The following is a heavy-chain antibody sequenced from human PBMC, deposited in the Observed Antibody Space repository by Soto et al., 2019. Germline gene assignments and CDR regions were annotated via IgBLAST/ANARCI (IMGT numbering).Heavy chain of an antibody. CDR1: GFTFSNYG. J-gene: IGHJ5*02. CDR2: IWYDGINQ. V-gene: IGHV3-33*01. Sequence: QEQLVESGGGVAQPGRSLRLSCAASGFTFSNYGMQWVRQAPGKGLEWVAVIWYDGINQHYAEFVKGRFSITRDNSKNTLYLQMNSLRVEDTAVDLCARVDPYYASDLWGQGTLVTFAS. D-gene: IGHD3-3*01. CDR3: ARVDPYYASDL.